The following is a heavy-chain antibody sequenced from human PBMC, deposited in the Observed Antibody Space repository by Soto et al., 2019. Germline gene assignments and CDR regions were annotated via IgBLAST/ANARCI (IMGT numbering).Heavy chain of an antibody. Sequence: ASVKVSCKTSGYTFSSYGISWVRQAPGQGLEWMGWISAYNGNTNYAQKLQGRVTMTTDTSTSTAYMELRSLRSDDTAVYYCAGADSSGYFPPFDYWGQGTLVTVSS. CDR3: AGADSSGYFPPFDY. J-gene: IGHJ4*02. D-gene: IGHD3-22*01. CDR2: ISAYNGNT. V-gene: IGHV1-18*01. CDR1: GYTFSSYG.